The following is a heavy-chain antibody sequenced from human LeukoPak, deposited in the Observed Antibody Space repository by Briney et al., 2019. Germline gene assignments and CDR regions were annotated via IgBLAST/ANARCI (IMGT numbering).Heavy chain of an antibody. D-gene: IGHD1-26*01. Sequence: GGSLRLSCAPSGFTLSNYEMNWVRQAAGNGLGWVSYISSIGTVIYYADSVKGRFTISRDNAKNSLYLQINSLRAEDTAVYYCARDGELHEWIYDAFDIWGQGTMVTVSS. J-gene: IGHJ3*02. CDR2: ISSIGTVI. V-gene: IGHV3-48*03. CDR1: GFTLSNYE. CDR3: ARDGELHEWIYDAFDI.